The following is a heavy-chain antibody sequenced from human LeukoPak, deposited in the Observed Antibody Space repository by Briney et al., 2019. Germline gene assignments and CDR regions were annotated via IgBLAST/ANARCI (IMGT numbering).Heavy chain of an antibody. J-gene: IGHJ4*02. CDR1: GFTFSTHA. CDR3: AKEAPGVAASTRSPHFDY. Sequence: PGGSLRLSCAASGFTFSTHAMHWGRQAPVKGLEWVAVVSDDGSNKYYADSVKGRFTIYRDNSNNTLYLQMDSLGTEDTAVYYCAKEAPGVAASTRSPHFDYWGQGTLVTVSS. D-gene: IGHD6-13*01. CDR2: VSDDGSNK. V-gene: IGHV3-30*18.